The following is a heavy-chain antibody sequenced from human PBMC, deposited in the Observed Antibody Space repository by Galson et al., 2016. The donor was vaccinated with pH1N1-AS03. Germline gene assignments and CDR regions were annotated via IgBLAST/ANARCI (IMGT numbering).Heavy chain of an antibody. CDR3: AKDPGLGGDRDY. CDR2: IRYDGSKK. CDR1: GFSFSDYG. J-gene: IGHJ4*02. Sequence: SLRLSCAASGFSFSDYGMHWVRQAPGKGLEWITIIRYDGSKKYADSVNGRSTISRDNSKNTLYLQMNNLRIEDTATYYCAKDPGLGGDRDYWGQGTLVTVSS. V-gene: IGHV3-30*02. D-gene: IGHD1-14*01.